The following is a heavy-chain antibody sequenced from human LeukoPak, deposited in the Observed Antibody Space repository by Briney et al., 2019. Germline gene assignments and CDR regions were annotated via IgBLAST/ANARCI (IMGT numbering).Heavy chain of an antibody. D-gene: IGHD3-22*01. Sequence: GGSLRLSCAASGFTFSSYAMTWVRQAPGKGLEWVSVISASGGTTYYADSVKGRFTISRDNSKNTLYLQMNSLRAEDTAVYYCAKVRNYFDTSGRHFDYWGQGTLVTVSS. CDR1: GFTFSSYA. CDR3: AKVRNYFDTSGRHFDY. V-gene: IGHV3-23*01. CDR2: ISASGGTT. J-gene: IGHJ4*02.